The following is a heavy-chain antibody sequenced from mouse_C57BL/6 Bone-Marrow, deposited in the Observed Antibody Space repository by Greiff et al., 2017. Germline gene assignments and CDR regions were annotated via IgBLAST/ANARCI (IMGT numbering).Heavy chain of an antibody. D-gene: IGHD1-1*01. CDR1: GFTFSSYA. Sequence: EVMLVESGGGLVKPGGSLKLSCAASGFTFSSYAMSWVRQTPEKRLEWVATISDGGSYTYYPDNVKGRFTISRDNAKNNLYLQMSHLKSEDTAMYYCARDYYYGSSYEEDAMDYWGQGTSVTVSS. V-gene: IGHV5-4*01. CDR3: ARDYYYGSSYEEDAMDY. J-gene: IGHJ4*01. CDR2: ISDGGSYT.